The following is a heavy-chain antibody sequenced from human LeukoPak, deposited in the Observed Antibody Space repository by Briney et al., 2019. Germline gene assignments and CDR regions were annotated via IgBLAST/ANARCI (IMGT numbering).Heavy chain of an antibody. Sequence: SETLSLTCTVSGGSISNYYWTWIRQSPGKGLEWIGYFYSSGSTKYNPSLKSRVTISVDTSKNQFSLNLSSVTAADTALYYCARLPSGSSPFDYWGQGTLVTVSS. J-gene: IGHJ4*02. CDR3: ARLPSGSSPFDY. D-gene: IGHD3-10*01. V-gene: IGHV4-59*08. CDR1: GGSISNYY. CDR2: FYSSGST.